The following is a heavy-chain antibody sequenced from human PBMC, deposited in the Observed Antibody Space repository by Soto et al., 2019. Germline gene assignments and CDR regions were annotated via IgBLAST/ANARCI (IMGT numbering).Heavy chain of an antibody. D-gene: IGHD3-10*01. V-gene: IGHV2-26*01. J-gene: IGHJ6*02. CDR1: GFSLSNARMG. CDR3: ARIPGVTMVRGVIITGLYYYYGMDV. Sequence: SGPTLVNPTETLTLTCTVSGFSLSNARMGVSWIRQPPGKALEWLAHIFSNDEKSYSTSLKSRLTISKDTSKSQVVLTMTNMDPVDTATYYCARIPGVTMVRGVIITGLYYYYGMDVWGQGTTVTVSS. CDR2: IFSNDEK.